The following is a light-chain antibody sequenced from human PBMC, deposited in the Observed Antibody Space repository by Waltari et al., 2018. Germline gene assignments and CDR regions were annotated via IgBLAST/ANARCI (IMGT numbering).Light chain of an antibody. CDR1: SGHSSNV. Sequence: QLVLTQSPSASASLGASVKLTCTLSSGHSSNVIAWLQQQPEKGPRYLMKVNRGGSHSKGDKIPDRFSGSSAGAEHYLTISSLQSEDEADYYCQTGGHGTWVFGGGTKLTVL. CDR2: VNRGGSH. V-gene: IGLV4-69*01. J-gene: IGLJ3*02. CDR3: QTGGHGTWV.